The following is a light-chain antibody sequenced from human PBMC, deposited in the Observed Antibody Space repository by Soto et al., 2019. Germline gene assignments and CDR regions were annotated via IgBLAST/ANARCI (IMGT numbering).Light chain of an antibody. Sequence: DIQMTQSTSSMSASVGDRVTITCRASQSISSYLNWYQQKPGKAPKLLIYAASSLQSGVPSRFSGSGSGTDCTLTISSLKNEDGATYDCQQRYSTTITFCQGTRLEI. V-gene: IGKV1-39*01. CDR1: QSISSY. CDR2: AAS. CDR3: QQRYSTTIT. J-gene: IGKJ5*01.